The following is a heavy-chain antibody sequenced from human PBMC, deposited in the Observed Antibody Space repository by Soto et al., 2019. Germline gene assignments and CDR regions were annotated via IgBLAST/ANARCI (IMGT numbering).Heavy chain of an antibody. V-gene: IGHV4-4*02. D-gene: IGHD2-21*02. CDR2: VYHTGDT. Sequence: SETLSLTCGVSGGTVASSHWWSWVRQSPSRGLEWIGNVYHTGDTNFNPSLQSRVTFSVDKSDNQFSLRLTSLTAADTAVYFCAREIVTAGGNNYFDPWGPGTLVTVSS. CDR1: GGTVASSHW. CDR3: AREIVTAGGNNYFDP. J-gene: IGHJ5*02.